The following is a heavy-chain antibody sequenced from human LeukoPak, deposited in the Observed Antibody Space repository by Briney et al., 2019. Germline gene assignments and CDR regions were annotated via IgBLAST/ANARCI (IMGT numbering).Heavy chain of an antibody. Sequence: SETLSLTCAVYGGSFSSGGYSWSWIRQPPGKGLEWIGYIYHSGSTYYNPSLKSRVTISIDTSKNQFSLKLRSVTAADTAMYYCAGDTYGSDYWGQGTRVTVSS. CDR1: GGSFSSGGYS. CDR3: AGDTYGSDY. D-gene: IGHD5-18*01. J-gene: IGHJ4*02. V-gene: IGHV4-30-2*02. CDR2: IYHSGST.